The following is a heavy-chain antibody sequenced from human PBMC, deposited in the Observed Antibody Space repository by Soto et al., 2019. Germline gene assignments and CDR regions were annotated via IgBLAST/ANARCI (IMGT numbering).Heavy chain of an antibody. J-gene: IGHJ6*02. V-gene: IGHV3-49*03. CDR2: TRSKAYGGTT. CDR1: GFTFGDYA. Sequence: PGGSLRLSCTASGFTFGDYAMSWFRQAPGKGLEWVGFTRSKAYGGTTEYAASVKGRFTISRDDSKSIAYLQMDSLKTEDTAVYYCTRDQLYSSSWYGSYYYGMDVWGQGTTVTVSS. D-gene: IGHD6-13*01. CDR3: TRDQLYSSSWYGSYYYGMDV.